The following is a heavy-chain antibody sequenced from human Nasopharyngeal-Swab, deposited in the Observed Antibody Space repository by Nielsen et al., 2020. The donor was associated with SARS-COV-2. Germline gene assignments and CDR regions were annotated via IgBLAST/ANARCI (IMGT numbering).Heavy chain of an antibody. CDR3: AKWGYYDSSGYLDY. CDR1: GFTFSSYA. CDR2: ISGSGGST. Sequence: GGSLRLSCAASGFTFSSYAMSWVRQAPGKGLEWVPAISGSGGSTYYADSVKGRFTISRDNSKNTLYLQMNSLRAEDTAVYYCAKWGYYDSSGYLDYWGQGTLVTVSS. J-gene: IGHJ4*02. D-gene: IGHD3-22*01. V-gene: IGHV3-23*01.